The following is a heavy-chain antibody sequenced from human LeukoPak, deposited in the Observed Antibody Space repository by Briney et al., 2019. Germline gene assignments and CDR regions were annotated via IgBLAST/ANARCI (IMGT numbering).Heavy chain of an antibody. CDR3: TRGGDNFDY. Sequence: GGSLRLSCAASGFTFSTYWMKWVRQAPGKGLEWVANIKFDGSEKYYVDSVKGRFTISRDNTKNSLYLQMNSLRAEDTAMYYCTRGGDNFDYWGQGTLVTVSS. V-gene: IGHV3-7*01. CDR2: IKFDGSEK. J-gene: IGHJ4*02. D-gene: IGHD2-21*01. CDR1: GFTFSTYW.